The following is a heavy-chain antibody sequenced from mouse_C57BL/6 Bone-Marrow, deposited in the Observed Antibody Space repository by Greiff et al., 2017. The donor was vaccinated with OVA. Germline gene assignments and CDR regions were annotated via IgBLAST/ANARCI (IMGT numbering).Heavy chain of an antibody. CDR1: GFTFSDYY. V-gene: IGHV5-12*01. CDR2: ISNGGGST. CDR3: AIHLSTIYAMGY. J-gene: IGHJ4*01. D-gene: IGHD2-1*01. Sequence: EVMLVESGGGLVQPGGSLKLSCAASGFTFSDYYMYWVRQTPEKRLEWVAYISNGGGSTYYPDTVKGRFTISRDNAKNTLYLRMSRLKSENTDMYYCAIHLSTIYAMGYWGEGASVTVSS.